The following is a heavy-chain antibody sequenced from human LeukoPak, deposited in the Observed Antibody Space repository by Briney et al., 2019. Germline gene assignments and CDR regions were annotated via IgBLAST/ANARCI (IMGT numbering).Heavy chain of an antibody. Sequence: GGSLRLSCAASGLTFSSYSMNWVRQAPGKGLEWVSSISSSSSYIYYADSVKGRFTISRDNAKNSLYLQMNSLRAEDTAVYYCARRGIAVAENWFDPWGQGTLVTVSS. CDR1: GLTFSSYS. J-gene: IGHJ5*02. D-gene: IGHD6-19*01. V-gene: IGHV3-21*01. CDR2: ISSSSSYI. CDR3: ARRGIAVAENWFDP.